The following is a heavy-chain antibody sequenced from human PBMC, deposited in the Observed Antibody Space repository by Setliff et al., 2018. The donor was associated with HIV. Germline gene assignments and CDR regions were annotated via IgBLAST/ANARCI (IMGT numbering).Heavy chain of an antibody. D-gene: IGHD6-6*01. CDR3: ARLPQDVRSSIDF. V-gene: IGHV3-74*01. CDR2: INVDGSSI. Sequence: PGGSLRLSCAASGFTFSSAWMGWVRQAPGQGLVWVSRINVDGSSISYADSVKGRFTISRDNAKNTLFLQMNSLRAEDTAVYYCARLPQDVRSSIDFWGQGTLVTVSS. CDR1: GFTFSSAW. J-gene: IGHJ4*02.